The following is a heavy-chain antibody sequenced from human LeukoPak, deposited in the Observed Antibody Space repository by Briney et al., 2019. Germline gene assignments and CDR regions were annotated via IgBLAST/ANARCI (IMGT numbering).Heavy chain of an antibody. CDR3: ARGPFYYNSRGYPSHFSYYGLDV. J-gene: IGHJ6*02. V-gene: IGHV1-69*04. Sequence: SVKVSCKASGGSFSGYAITWVRQARGQGLECMGRIIPILGEPNYAQKFQGRVTITADKFTSTAYMELSSLTSEDTAVYYCARGPFYYNSRGYPSHFSYYGLDVWGQGTTVTVSS. D-gene: IGHD3-22*01. CDR1: GGSFSGYA. CDR2: IIPILGEP.